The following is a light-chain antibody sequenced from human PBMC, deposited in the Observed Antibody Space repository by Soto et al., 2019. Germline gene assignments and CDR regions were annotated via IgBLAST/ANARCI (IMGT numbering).Light chain of an antibody. CDR2: GDN. Sequence: QPVLTQPPSVSGAPGQKITISCTGSSSNIGAGYDVHCYRQFPGAAPKLLISGDNNRPSGVPDRFSGSKSGTSASLAITGLQAEDEADYYCQSYDSSLSRVFGTGTKVTVL. V-gene: IGLV1-40*01. CDR3: QSYDSSLSRV. CDR1: SSNIGAGYD. J-gene: IGLJ1*01.